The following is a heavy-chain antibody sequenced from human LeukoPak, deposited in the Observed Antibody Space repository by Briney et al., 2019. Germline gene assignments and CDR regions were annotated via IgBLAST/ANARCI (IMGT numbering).Heavy chain of an antibody. CDR3: ARGGGDV. CDR2: ISSSGNSI. Sequence: PGGSLRLSCAASGFTFNTYSMNWVRQAPGKGLEWVSYISSSGNSIYYADSVKGRFTISRDNAKNSLYLQMNSLRAEDTAVYYCARGGGDVWGQGTTVTVSS. J-gene: IGHJ6*02. V-gene: IGHV3-48*04. CDR1: GFTFNTYS.